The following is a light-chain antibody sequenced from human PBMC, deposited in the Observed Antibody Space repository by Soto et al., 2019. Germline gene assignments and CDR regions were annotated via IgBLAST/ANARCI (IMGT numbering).Light chain of an antibody. CDR2: EVS. Sequence: QSALTQPASVSGSPGQSITISCTGTSSDVGGYNYVSWYQQHPGKAPKLMIYEVSHRPSGISNRFSGSKSGNTASLTISGLQAEDEADYYCSSFTANSPYVFGTGTKVTVL. CDR3: SSFTANSPYV. CDR1: SSDVGGYNY. V-gene: IGLV2-14*01. J-gene: IGLJ1*01.